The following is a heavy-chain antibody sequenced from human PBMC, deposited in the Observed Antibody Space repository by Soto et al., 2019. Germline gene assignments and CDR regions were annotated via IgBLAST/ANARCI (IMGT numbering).Heavy chain of an antibody. D-gene: IGHD6-19*01. CDR1: GYSFSGYV. CDR2: IYTGDSDP. Sequence: GKSLKLVCKVPGYSFSGYVSGWASQVPGKGLEWMGIIYTGDSDPRYSPSFQGQVTISADKSISTAYLQWSSLKASDTAIYYCAIRGASQWLKFWGQGTL. J-gene: IGHJ4*02. V-gene: IGHV5-51*01. CDR3: AIRGASQWLKF.